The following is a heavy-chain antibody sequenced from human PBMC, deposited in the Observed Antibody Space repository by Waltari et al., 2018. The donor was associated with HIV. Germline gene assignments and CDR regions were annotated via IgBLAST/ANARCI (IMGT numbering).Heavy chain of an antibody. J-gene: IGHJ5*02. V-gene: IGHV4-4*07. CDR3: ARAYLGWSSNWFDP. CDR1: GGPISSYY. D-gene: IGHD7-27*01. Sequence: QVQLQESGPGLVKPSETLSLTCTVPGGPISSYYWSWIRQPAGKGLEWIGRIYTSESTNYNPSLKSRVTMSVDTSKNQFSLKLSSVTAADTAVYYCARAYLGWSSNWFDPWGQGTLVTVSS. CDR2: IYTSEST.